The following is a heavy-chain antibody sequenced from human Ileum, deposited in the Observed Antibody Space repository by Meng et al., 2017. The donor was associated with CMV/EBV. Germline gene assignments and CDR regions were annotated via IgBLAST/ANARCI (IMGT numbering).Heavy chain of an antibody. Sequence: GESLKISCAASGFSVSKNYMSWVRQAPGKGLEWVSVIYGGGTTYYAASVKSRFTISRDNSKNTLFLQMDSLRAEDTAVYYCAGESGVPNGMDVWGQGTTVTVSS. V-gene: IGHV3-53*01. J-gene: IGHJ6*02. CDR2: IYGGGTT. CDR1: GFSVSKNY. D-gene: IGHD2-2*01. CDR3: AGESGVPNGMDV.